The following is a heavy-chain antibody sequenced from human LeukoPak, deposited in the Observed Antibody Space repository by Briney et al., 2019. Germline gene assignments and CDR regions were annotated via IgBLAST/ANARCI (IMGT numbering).Heavy chain of an antibody. CDR2: INHSGST. J-gene: IGHJ4*02. Sequence: SETLSLTCAVYGGSFSGYYWSWIRQPPGKGLEWIGEINHSGSTNYNPSLKSRVTISVDTSKNQFSLKLSSVTAADTAAYYCARSSFGELFFRGQGTLVTVSS. CDR1: GGSFSGYY. D-gene: IGHD3-10*01. V-gene: IGHV4-34*01. CDR3: ARSSFGELFF.